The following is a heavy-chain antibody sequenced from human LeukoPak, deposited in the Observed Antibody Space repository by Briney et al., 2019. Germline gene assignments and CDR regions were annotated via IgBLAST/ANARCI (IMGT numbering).Heavy chain of an antibody. CDR3: ARGFYGDYFDY. CDR1: GGSFSGYY. J-gene: IGHJ4*02. Sequence: SETQSLTCAVYGGSFSGYYWSWIRQPPGKGLEWIGEINHSGSTNYNPSLKSRVTISVDTSKNQFSLKLSSVTAADTAVYYCARGFYGDYFDYWGQGTLVTVSS. V-gene: IGHV4-34*01. D-gene: IGHD4-17*01. CDR2: INHSGST.